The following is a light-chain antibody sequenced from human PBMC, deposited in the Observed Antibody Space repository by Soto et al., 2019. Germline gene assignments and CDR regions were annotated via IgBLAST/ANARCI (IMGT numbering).Light chain of an antibody. J-gene: IGLJ7*01. CDR1: SSNIGAGYD. CDR3: QSYDSSLSSV. CDR2: GNS. Sequence: QSVLTQPPSVSGAPGQRVTISCTGSSSNIGAGYDVHWYQQLPGTAPKLLIYGNSNRPSGVPDRFSGSKSGTSASLAITGLQAEDEADYYCQSYDSSLSSVFGGRTQLTVL. V-gene: IGLV1-40*01.